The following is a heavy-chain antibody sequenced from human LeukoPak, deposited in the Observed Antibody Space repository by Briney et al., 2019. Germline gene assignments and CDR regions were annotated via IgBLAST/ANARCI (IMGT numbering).Heavy chain of an antibody. CDR1: GFTFSSYG. D-gene: IGHD2-15*01. Sequence: PGGSLRLSCVASGFTFSSYGMHWVRQAPGKGLEWVAVISYDGSNKYYADSVKGRFTISRDNSKNTLYLQMNSLRAEDTAVYYCAKGLGYCSGGSCYSDVYYGMDVWGQGTTVTVSS. CDR3: AKGLGYCSGGSCYSDVYYGMDV. CDR2: ISYDGSNK. J-gene: IGHJ6*02. V-gene: IGHV3-30*18.